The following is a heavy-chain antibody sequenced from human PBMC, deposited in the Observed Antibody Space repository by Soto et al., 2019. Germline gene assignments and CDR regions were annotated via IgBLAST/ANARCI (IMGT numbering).Heavy chain of an antibody. CDR1: GYSFTSYW. V-gene: IGHV5-10-1*01. CDR3: AIRSRGRGYSYENDY. Sequence: PGESLKISCKGSGYSFTSYWISWVRQMPGKGLEWMGRIDPSDSYTNYSPSFQGHVTISADKSISTAYLQWSSLKASDTAMYYCAIRSRGRGYSYENDYWGQGTLVTVSS. D-gene: IGHD5-18*01. CDR2: IDPSDSYT. J-gene: IGHJ4*02.